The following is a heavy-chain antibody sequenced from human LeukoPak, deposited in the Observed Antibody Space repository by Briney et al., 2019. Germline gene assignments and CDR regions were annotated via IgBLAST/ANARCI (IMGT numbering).Heavy chain of an antibody. V-gene: IGHV3-43*01. CDR2: AGWAGGTT. D-gene: IGHD3-10*02. Sequence: GGSLRLSCATSGFNFDRYTIHWVRQAPGKGLEWVSLAGWAGGTTFYSDSVRGRFTISRDSGRKSVYLQMNSLTTDDTAFYFCAKELDTMFFDYWGQGALVTVSS. J-gene: IGHJ4*02. CDR1: GFNFDRYT. CDR3: AKELDTMFFDY.